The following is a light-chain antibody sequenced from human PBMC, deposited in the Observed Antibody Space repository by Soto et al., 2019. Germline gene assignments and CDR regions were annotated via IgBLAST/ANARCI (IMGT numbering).Light chain of an antibody. Sequence: QCVLTQAPSKSGAPGQRVTISCTGSSSNIGAGYDVHWYQQHPGTAPKLLIFDNNNRPSGVPDRFSGSKSDTSASLAITGLQAEDEADYYCQSFDTSLSGFVVFGGGTKLTVL. V-gene: IGLV1-40*01. CDR2: DNN. CDR1: SSNIGAGYD. J-gene: IGLJ2*01. CDR3: QSFDTSLSGFVV.